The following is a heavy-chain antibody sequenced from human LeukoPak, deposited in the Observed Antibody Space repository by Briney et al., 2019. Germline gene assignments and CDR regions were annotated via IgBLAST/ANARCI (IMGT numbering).Heavy chain of an antibody. CDR3: ARHGRERATRNQGDAFDI. V-gene: IGHV4-59*08. CDR2: IDVSGGT. CDR1: GDSITSYY. Sequence: KPSETLSLTCSVFGDSITSYYWSWIRQPPGKELEWLGNIDVSGGTNYNPSLHSRVTISVDTSKNQVSLKMSSVTAAGTAVYYCARHGRERATRNQGDAFDIWGQGAMVIVSS. J-gene: IGHJ3*02. D-gene: IGHD1-26*01.